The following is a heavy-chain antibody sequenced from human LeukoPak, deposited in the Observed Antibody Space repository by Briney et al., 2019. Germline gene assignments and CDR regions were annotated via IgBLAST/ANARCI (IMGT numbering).Heavy chain of an antibody. CDR1: DGSISNYY. V-gene: IGHV4-59*08. Sequence: SETLSLTCSVFDGSISNYYWSWIRQPPGKGLEWIGYAFYSGSTTYNRSLESRVTISVDTSKNQFSLKLTAVTAADTAVYYCARNSAVATSRSWFDPWGQGTLVTVSS. CDR3: ARNSAVATSRSWFDP. J-gene: IGHJ5*02. D-gene: IGHD6-19*01. CDR2: AFYSGST.